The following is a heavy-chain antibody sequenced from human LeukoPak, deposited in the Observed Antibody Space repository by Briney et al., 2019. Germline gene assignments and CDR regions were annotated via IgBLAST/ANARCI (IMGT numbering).Heavy chain of an antibody. CDR3: ATDLGHSGYDRTYYYYGMDV. CDR2: FDPEDGET. D-gene: IGHD5-12*01. J-gene: IGHJ6*02. V-gene: IGHV1-24*01. Sequence: AASVKVSCKVSGYTLTELSMHWVRQAPGKGLEWMGGFDPEDGETIYAQKFQGRVTMTEDTSTDTAYMELSSLRSEDTAVYYCATDLGHSGYDRTYYYYGMDVWGQGTTVTVSS. CDR1: GYTLTELS.